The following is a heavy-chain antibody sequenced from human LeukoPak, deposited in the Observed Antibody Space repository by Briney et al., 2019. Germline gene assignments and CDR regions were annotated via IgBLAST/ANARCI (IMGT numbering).Heavy chain of an antibody. V-gene: IGHV1-69*05. J-gene: IGHJ4*02. D-gene: IGHD6-19*01. CDR2: IIPIFGTA. CDR1: GGTFSSYA. Sequence: GASVKVSCKASGGTFSSYAISWVRQAPGQGLEWMGGIIPIFGTANYAQKFQGRVTITTDESTSTAYMALSSLRSEDTAVYYCARGVRGWYFFDYWGQGTLVTVSS. CDR3: ARGVRGWYFFDY.